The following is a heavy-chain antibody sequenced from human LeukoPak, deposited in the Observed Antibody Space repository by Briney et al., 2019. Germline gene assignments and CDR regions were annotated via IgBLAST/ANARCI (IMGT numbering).Heavy chain of an antibody. D-gene: IGHD6-19*01. CDR1: GYNFATYW. CDR3: ARSSVPHGADV. V-gene: IGHV5-51*01. CDR2: IHPGDSET. Sequence: GESLKISCKGSGYNFATYWIGWVRQMPGKGLELMGIIHPGDSETIYSPSFQGQVTISADKSISTAYVQWNTVKASDSAMYYCARSSVPHGADVWGQGTTVIVPS. J-gene: IGHJ6*02.